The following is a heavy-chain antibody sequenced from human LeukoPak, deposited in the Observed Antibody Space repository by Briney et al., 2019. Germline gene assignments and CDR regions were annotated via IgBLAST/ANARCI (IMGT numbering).Heavy chain of an antibody. J-gene: IGHJ4*02. CDR1: GFTFGDTW. CDR3: ARGGLSIMGY. V-gene: IGHV3-11*01. D-gene: IGHD2/OR15-2a*01. CDR2: ISSSGSTK. Sequence: GGSLRLSCAASGFTFGDTWMNWVRQAPGKGLEWVSYISSSGSTKYYADSVKGRFTISRDNARNSLYLQMNSLRAEDTAVYFCARGGLSIMGYWGQGTLVTVSS.